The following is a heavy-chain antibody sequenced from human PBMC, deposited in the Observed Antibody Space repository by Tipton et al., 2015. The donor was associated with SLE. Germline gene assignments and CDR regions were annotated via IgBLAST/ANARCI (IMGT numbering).Heavy chain of an antibody. J-gene: IGHJ3*02. Sequence: SLRLSCAASGFTFSSYAMHWVRQAPGKGLEWVAVISYDGSNKYYADSVKGRFTISRDNSKNTLYLQMNSLRAEDTAVYYCARDFGSSGSGRDAFDIWGQGTMVTVSS. CDR1: GFTFSSYA. V-gene: IGHV3-30-3*01. D-gene: IGHD3-10*01. CDR3: ARDFGSSGSGRDAFDI. CDR2: ISYDGSNK.